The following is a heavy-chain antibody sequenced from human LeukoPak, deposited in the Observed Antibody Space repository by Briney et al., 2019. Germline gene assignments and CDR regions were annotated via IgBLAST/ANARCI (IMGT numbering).Heavy chain of an antibody. CDR1: GFTFSSYA. CDR3: AKDRAAVAPKGAVSDY. CDR2: IFGSGGST. J-gene: IGHJ4*02. Sequence: GGSLRLSCAASGFTFSSYAMYWVRQAPGKGLEWVSGIFGSGGSTHYADSVKGRFTISRDNSKNTVYLQMNSLRAEDTAVYYCAKDRAAVAPKGAVSDYWGQGTLVTVSS. D-gene: IGHD6-19*01. V-gene: IGHV3-23*01.